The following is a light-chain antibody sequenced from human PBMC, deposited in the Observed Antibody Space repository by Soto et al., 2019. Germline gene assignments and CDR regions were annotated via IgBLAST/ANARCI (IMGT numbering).Light chain of an antibody. CDR3: QQYNDWWT. CDR1: QSVRSG. Sequence: EIVLTQSPVTLSLIPGEGATLSCRASQSVRSGSLAWYQQKPGQSPRLLIYGASTRATGIPARFSGSGSGTEFTLTISSLQSEDFAVYYCQQYNDWWTFGQGTKVDIK. CDR2: GAS. J-gene: IGKJ1*01. V-gene: IGKV3-15*01.